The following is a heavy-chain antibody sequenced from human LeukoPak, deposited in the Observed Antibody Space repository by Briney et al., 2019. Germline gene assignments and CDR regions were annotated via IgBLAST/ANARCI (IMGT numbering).Heavy chain of an antibody. Sequence: PGESLQISCKASGYSFSNYWIAWVRQMPGKGLEWMGILYPGDSDTRYSPSFQGQVTISADKSINTSYLQWSSLKASDTAIYYCAKGRQQLASLTWFDPWGQGTLVTVSS. D-gene: IGHD6-13*01. CDR1: GYSFSNYW. V-gene: IGHV5-51*01. CDR3: AKGRQQLASLTWFDP. CDR2: LYPGDSDT. J-gene: IGHJ5*02.